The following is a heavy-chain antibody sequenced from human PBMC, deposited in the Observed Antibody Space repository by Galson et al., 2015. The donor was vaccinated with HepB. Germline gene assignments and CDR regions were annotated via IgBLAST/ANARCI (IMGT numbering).Heavy chain of an antibody. J-gene: IGHJ6*02. Sequence: LRLSCAASGFTFSNYAMNWVRQAPGKGLEWVSGLSGSGDNTFYADTVKDRFTISRDNSKNTLYLQMNSPRAEDTAVYYCAKGNHYYYYYGMDVWGQGTTVTVSS. CDR2: LSGSGDNT. D-gene: IGHD1-14*01. CDR1: GFTFSNYA. CDR3: AKGNHYYYYYGMDV. V-gene: IGHV3-23*01.